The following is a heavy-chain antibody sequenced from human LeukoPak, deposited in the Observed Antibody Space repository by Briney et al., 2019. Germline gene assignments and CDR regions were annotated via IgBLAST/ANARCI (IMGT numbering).Heavy chain of an antibody. D-gene: IGHD1-26*01. CDR3: AKDPNSPVGVTAFGGVDY. CDR1: GFTFSSYG. V-gene: IGHV3-30*02. J-gene: IGHJ4*02. CDR2: IRYDGSNK. Sequence: GGTLRLSCAASGFTFSSYGMSWVRQAPGKGLEWVAFIRYDGSNKYYADSVKGRFTISRDNSKNTLYLQMNSLRAEDTAVYYCAKDPNSPVGVTAFGGVDYWGQGTLVTVSS.